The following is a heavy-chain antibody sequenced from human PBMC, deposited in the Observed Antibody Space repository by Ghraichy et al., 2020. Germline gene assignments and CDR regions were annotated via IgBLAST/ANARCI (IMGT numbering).Heavy chain of an antibody. CDR3: AKDMRYSSSWYRGFDY. D-gene: IGHD6-13*01. J-gene: IGHJ4*02. V-gene: IGHV3-23*01. Sequence: GESLNISCAASGFTFSSYVMTWVRQAPGKGLDWVSAISGSAGSAHYADSVKGRFTISRDNSENTLYLQMNSLRPEDTAIYYCAKDMRYSSSWYRGFDYWGPGTLVTVSS. CDR1: GFTFSSYV. CDR2: ISGSAGSA.